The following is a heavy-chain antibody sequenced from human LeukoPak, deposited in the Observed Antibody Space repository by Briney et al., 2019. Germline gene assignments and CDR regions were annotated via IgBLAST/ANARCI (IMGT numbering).Heavy chain of an antibody. Sequence: SETLSLTCTVSGGSISSYYWSWIRQPPGKGLEWIGEINHSGSTNYNPSLKSRVTISVDTSKNQFSLKLSFVTAADTAVYYCARDVNYYDSSGYPLPWGQGTLVTVSS. CDR2: INHSGST. V-gene: IGHV4-34*01. CDR3: ARDVNYYDSSGYPLP. J-gene: IGHJ5*02. CDR1: GGSISSYY. D-gene: IGHD3-22*01.